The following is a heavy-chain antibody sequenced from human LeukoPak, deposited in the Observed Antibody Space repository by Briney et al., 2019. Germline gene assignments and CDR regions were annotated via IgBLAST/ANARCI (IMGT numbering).Heavy chain of an antibody. J-gene: IGHJ3*02. V-gene: IGHV4-34*01. CDR3: ARDLSDYYGSGSYRPIDAFDI. CDR1: GVSFSGYY. CDR2: INHSGSP. D-gene: IGHD3-10*01. Sequence: PSQTLSLTCAVYGVSFSGYYWSWIRQPPGKRLEWIGEINHSGSPNYNPSLKSRVTISIDTSKNQFSLKLSPVTAADTAVYYCARDLSDYYGSGSYRPIDAFDIWGQGTMVTVSS.